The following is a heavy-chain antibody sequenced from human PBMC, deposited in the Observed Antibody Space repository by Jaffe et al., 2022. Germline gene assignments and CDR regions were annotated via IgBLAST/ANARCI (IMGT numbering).Heavy chain of an antibody. Sequence: QVQLQESGPGLVKPSETLSLTCTVSGGSISSYYWSWIRQPPGKGLEWIGYIYYSGSTNYNPSLKSRVTISVDTSKNQFSLKLSSVTAADTAVYYCARQRITMVQGAYRGYYYYMDVWGKGTTVTVSS. V-gene: IGHV4-59*01. J-gene: IGHJ6*03. D-gene: IGHD3-10*01. CDR3: ARQRITMVQGAYRGYYYYMDV. CDR1: GGSISSYY. CDR2: IYYSGST.